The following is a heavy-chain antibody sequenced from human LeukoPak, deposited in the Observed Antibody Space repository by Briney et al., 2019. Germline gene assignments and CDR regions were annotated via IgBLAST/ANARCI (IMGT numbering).Heavy chain of an antibody. D-gene: IGHD3-16*01. V-gene: IGHV1-18*01. J-gene: IGHJ4*02. CDR3: ARGQSMYY. CDR1: GYTFNNFV. Sequence: GASVTISCKASGYTFNNFVISWVRQAPGQGLEWVGWISPHTYTTKYAQKVQGGLTMTTDASTTTVYMELRSLRFDDTAVYFCARGQSMYYWGQGTPVTVSS. CDR2: ISPHTYTT.